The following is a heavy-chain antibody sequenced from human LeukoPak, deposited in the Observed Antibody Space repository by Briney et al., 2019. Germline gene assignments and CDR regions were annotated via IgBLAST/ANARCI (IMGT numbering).Heavy chain of an antibody. CDR1: GFTFSTSS. D-gene: IGHD2-21*02. V-gene: IGHV3-30*19. Sequence: GGSLRLSCAASGFTFSTSSMHWVRQTPGKGLDWVALISSDGNNKYYTNSVKGRFTISRDNSKNTLSLQMNSLRDDDTAVYYCTRDPRLREFESWGQGTLVTVSS. CDR3: TRDPRLREFES. CDR2: ISSDGNNK. J-gene: IGHJ1*01.